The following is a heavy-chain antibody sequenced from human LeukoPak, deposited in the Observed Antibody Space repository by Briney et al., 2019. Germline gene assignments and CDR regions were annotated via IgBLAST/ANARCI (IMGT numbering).Heavy chain of an antibody. V-gene: IGHV1-69*04. J-gene: IGHJ4*02. CDR2: IIPILGIA. CDR3: ARVNEYANY. Sequence: ASVKVSCKASGYTFTSYYMHWVRQAPGQGLEWMGRIIPILGIANYAQKFQGRVTITADKSTSTAYMELSSLRSEDTAVYYCARVNEYANYWGQGTLATVSS. D-gene: IGHD2-8*01. CDR1: GYTFTSYY.